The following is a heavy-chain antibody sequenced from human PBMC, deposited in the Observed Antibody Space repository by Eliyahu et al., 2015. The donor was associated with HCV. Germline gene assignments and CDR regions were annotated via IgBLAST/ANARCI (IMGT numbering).Heavy chain of an antibody. Sequence: QAQLVESGGGVVQPGRPLTLSCAXSGFXFXXYGMHWVRQAPGKGLGWMAVIWYDGSKKYYADSVKGRFTISRDNSKNTLYLEMNSLRVEDTAVYYCARVDDYYDSSGSAPFDYWGQGTLVTVSS. CDR2: IWYDGSKK. D-gene: IGHD3-22*01. CDR1: GFXFXXYG. J-gene: IGHJ4*02. V-gene: IGHV3-33*01. CDR3: ARVDDYYDSSGSAPFDY.